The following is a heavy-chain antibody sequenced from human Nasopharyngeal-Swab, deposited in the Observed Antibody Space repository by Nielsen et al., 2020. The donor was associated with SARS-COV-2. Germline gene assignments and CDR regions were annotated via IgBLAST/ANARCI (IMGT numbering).Heavy chain of an antibody. CDR1: GGTFSSYA. J-gene: IGHJ5*02. V-gene: IGHV1-69*13. D-gene: IGHD1-1*01. CDR2: IIPIFGTA. CDR3: ARIAVHHNWFDP. Sequence: SVKVSCKASGGTFSSYAISWVRQAPGQGLEWMGGIIPIFGTANYAQKFQGRVTISADESTSTAYMELSSLRSEDTAVYYCARIAVHHNWFDPWGQGTLVTVSS.